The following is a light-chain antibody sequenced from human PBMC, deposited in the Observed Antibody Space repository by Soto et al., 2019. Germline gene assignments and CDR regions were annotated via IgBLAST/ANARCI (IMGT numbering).Light chain of an antibody. CDR1: QSVRSAY. V-gene: IGKV3-20*01. CDR2: GAS. CDR3: QQYGGSPQP. Sequence: EIVLTQSPGTLSLFPGERATLSCRASQSVRSAYLAWYQQKPGQAPRLLIYGASSRATGVPDRFSGSGSGTDFTLTIRRLEPEDFAVYYCQQYGGSPQPFGPGTKVEI. J-gene: IGKJ1*01.